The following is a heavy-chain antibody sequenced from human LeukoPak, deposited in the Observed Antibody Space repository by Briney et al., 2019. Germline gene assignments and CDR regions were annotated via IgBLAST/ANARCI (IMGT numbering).Heavy chain of an antibody. Sequence: GRSLRLSCAASGFTFSSYDMHWVRQAPGKGLEWVAVISYSGNNKYCADSVKGRFTISRDNSKKTLYLQMNSLRAEDTAVYYCARDGYNEEDWYFDLWGRGNLVTVSS. J-gene: IGHJ2*01. D-gene: IGHD5-24*01. CDR1: GFTFSSYD. CDR3: ARDGYNEEDWYFDL. CDR2: ISYSGNNK. V-gene: IGHV3-30-3*01.